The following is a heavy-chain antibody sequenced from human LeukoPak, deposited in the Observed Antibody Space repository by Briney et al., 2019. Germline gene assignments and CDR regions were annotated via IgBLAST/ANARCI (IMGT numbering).Heavy chain of an antibody. Sequence: GGSLRLSCAASGFTFSCYWMHWVRQAPGKGLVWVSRINDDGSSTSYADSVKGRFTISRDNAKNTLYLQMNMLRAEDTAVYFCERALVVPAAMNAFDIWGQGTMVTVSS. V-gene: IGHV3-74*01. CDR3: ERALVVPAAMNAFDI. CDR2: INDDGSST. CDR1: GFTFSCYW. J-gene: IGHJ3*02. D-gene: IGHD2-2*01.